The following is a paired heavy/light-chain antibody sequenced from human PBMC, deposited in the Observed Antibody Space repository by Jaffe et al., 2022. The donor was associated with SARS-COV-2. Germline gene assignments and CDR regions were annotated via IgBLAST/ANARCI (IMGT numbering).Light chain of an antibody. CDR1: QSISSW. V-gene: IGKV1-5*03. CDR3: QQSNSYSWT. Sequence: DIQMTQSPSTLSASVGDRVTITCRASQSISSWLAWYQQKPGKAPKLLIYKASSLESGVPSRFSGSGSGTEFTLTISSLQPEDFATYYCQQSNSYSWTFGQGTKVEIK. CDR2: KAS. J-gene: IGKJ1*01.
Heavy chain of an antibody. CDR1: GFPFSYYT. V-gene: IGHV3-21*01. Sequence: EVQLVESGGGLVKPGGSMRLSCAASGFPFSYYTLNWVRQAPGKGLEWISSISGSSSDIYYADSVKGRFTVSRDNAKNSLYLQMNSLRAEDTAVFYCAKGRYGDYGMDVWGQGTTVTVSS. J-gene: IGHJ6*02. CDR3: AKGRYGDYGMDV. D-gene: IGHD4-17*01. CDR2: ISGSSSDI.